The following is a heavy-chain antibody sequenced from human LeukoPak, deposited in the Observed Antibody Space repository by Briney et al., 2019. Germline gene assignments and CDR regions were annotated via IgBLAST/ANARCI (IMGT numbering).Heavy chain of an antibody. CDR1: DYTFTSYG. Sequence: ASVKVSCKASDYTFTSYGISWVRQAPGQGLEWMGWISAYNGNTNYAQKLQGRVTMTTDTSTSTAYMELRSLRSDDTAVYYCAREGSGSYHGLFDYWGQGTLVTVSS. J-gene: IGHJ4*02. CDR2: ISAYNGNT. D-gene: IGHD1-26*01. CDR3: AREGSGSYHGLFDY. V-gene: IGHV1-18*01.